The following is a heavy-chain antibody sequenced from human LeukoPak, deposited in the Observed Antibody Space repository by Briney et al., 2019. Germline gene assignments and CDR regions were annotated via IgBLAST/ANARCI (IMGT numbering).Heavy chain of an antibody. Sequence: ASVKVSCKASGYTFTDYYIHWLRQAPGQGLEWMGWINPNSGGTYYAQKFQGRVTMTRDTSINTAYMEFTSLGSDDTAVYYCARGRTMDGSTPPFEIWGQGTMVTVSS. V-gene: IGHV1-2*02. J-gene: IGHJ3*02. D-gene: IGHD4/OR15-4a*01. CDR1: GYTFTDYY. CDR2: INPNSGGT. CDR3: ARGRTMDGSTPPFEI.